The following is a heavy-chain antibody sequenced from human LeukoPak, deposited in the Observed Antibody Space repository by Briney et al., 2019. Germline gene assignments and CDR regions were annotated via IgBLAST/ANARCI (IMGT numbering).Heavy chain of an antibody. V-gene: IGHV4-34*01. CDR3: ARSFIRQLLWFGDKIQNNWFDP. J-gene: IGHJ5*02. CDR2: INHSEST. Sequence: SETLSLTCAVYGGSFSGYYWSWIRQPPGKGLEWIGEINHSESTNYNPSPKSRVTISVDTSKNQFSLKLSSVTAADTAVYYCARSFIRQLLWFGDKIQNNWFDPWGQGTLVTVSS. D-gene: IGHD3-10*01. CDR1: GGSFSGYY.